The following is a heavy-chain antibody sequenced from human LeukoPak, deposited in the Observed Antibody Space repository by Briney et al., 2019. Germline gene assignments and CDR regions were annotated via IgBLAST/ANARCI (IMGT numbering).Heavy chain of an antibody. V-gene: IGHV4-59*01. CDR1: GGSISSYY. Sequence: SETLSLTCTVSGGSISSYYWSWIRQPPGKGLEWIGYIYYSGSTNYNPSLKSRVTISVDTSKNQFSLKLSSVTAADTAVYYCARGENILTGYSLDYWGQGPLVTVSS. J-gene: IGHJ4*02. D-gene: IGHD3-9*01. CDR2: IYYSGST. CDR3: ARGENILTGYSLDY.